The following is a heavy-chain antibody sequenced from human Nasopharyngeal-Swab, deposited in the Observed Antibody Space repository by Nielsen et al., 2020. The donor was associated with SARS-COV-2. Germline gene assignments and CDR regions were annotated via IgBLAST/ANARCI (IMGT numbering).Heavy chain of an antibody. CDR3: AKQRGDTAMVFDF. D-gene: IGHD5-18*01. Sequence: WIRQPPGKGLEWIGTIHYSGNRFYNSSLRSRLSISVDTSKNQFSLQLSSVTAADTAVYYCAKQRGDTAMVFDFWGQGTLVTVSS. J-gene: IGHJ4*02. V-gene: IGHV4-39*01. CDR2: IHYSGNR.